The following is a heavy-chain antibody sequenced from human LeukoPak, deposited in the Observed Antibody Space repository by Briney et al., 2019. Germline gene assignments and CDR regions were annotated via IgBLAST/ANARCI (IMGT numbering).Heavy chain of an antibody. CDR2: ISSNGGST. V-gene: IGHV3-64D*09. CDR1: GFIFSSFT. D-gene: IGHD2-8*01. J-gene: IGHJ4*02. Sequence: GGSLRLSCAASGFIFSSFTMNWVRQAPGKGLEYVSAISSNGGSTYYADSVKGRFTISRDNSKNTLYLQMSSLRAEDTAVYYCVNSPLGMVYATLDYWGQGTLVTVSS. CDR3: VNSPLGMVYATLDY.